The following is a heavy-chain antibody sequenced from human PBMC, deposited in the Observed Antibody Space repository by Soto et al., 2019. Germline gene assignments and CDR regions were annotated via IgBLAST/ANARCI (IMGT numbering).Heavy chain of an antibody. Sequence: GESLKISCKGSGYSFTSYWIGWVRQMPGKGLEWMGIIYPGDSDTRYSPSFQGQVTISADKSIGTAYLQWSSLKASDTAMYYCARHPRGSGSPSYGMDVWGQGTTVTVSS. CDR2: IYPGDSDT. CDR3: ARHPRGSGSPSYGMDV. CDR1: GYSFTSYW. V-gene: IGHV5-51*01. J-gene: IGHJ6*02. D-gene: IGHD1-26*01.